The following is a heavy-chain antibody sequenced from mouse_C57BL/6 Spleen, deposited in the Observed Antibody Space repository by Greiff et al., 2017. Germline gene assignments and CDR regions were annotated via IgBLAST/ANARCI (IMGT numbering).Heavy chain of an antibody. J-gene: IGHJ2*01. CDR3: ARSHITTVPYFDY. Sequence: VQLQQSGPELVKPGDSVKISCKASGYSFTGYFMNWVMQSHGKSLEWIGRINPYNGDTFYNQKFKGKATLTVDKSSSTAHMELRSLTSEDSAVYYCARSHITTVPYFDYWGQGTTLTVSS. D-gene: IGHD1-1*01. V-gene: IGHV1-20*01. CDR1: GYSFTGYF. CDR2: INPYNGDT.